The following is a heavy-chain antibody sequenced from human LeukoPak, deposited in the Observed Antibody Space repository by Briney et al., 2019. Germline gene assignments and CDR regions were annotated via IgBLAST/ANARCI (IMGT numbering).Heavy chain of an antibody. Sequence: SETLSLTCSVSGGSISSNFWSWIRQPPGKGLEWIGYIYYSGSTNYNPSLKSRVTISVDTSKNQFSLKLSSVTAADTAVYYCARQGRTVAGAQDHDAFDIWGQGTMVTVSS. CDR3: ARQGRTVAGAQDHDAFDI. V-gene: IGHV4-59*08. CDR1: GGSISSNF. D-gene: IGHD6-19*01. J-gene: IGHJ3*02. CDR2: IYYSGST.